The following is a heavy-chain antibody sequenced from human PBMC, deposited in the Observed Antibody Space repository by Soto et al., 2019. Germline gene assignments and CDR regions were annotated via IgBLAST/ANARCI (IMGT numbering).Heavy chain of an antibody. V-gene: IGHV3-23*01. D-gene: IGHD6-13*01. CDR1: GFTFSMSA. Sequence: EVQILESGGGLVQPGGYLRLCCAASGFTFSMSAMSWVRQAPGKGLEWVSTTGLNGRTTYYADSVKGRFTVSRDNSKNTLDLQMNSLRAEDTAVYYCATVHGTSRSFDYWGQGTLVTVSS. CDR2: TGLNGRTT. J-gene: IGHJ4*02. CDR3: ATVHGTSRSFDY.